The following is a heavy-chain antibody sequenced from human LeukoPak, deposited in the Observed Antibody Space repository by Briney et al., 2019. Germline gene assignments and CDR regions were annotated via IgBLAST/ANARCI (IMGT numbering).Heavy chain of an antibody. V-gene: IGHV4-59*10. CDR3: ARGSSGTGYYSFDY. D-gene: IGHD3-9*01. CDR2: IYASGST. J-gene: IGHJ4*02. CDR1: GGSFSGYY. Sequence: PSETLSLTCAVYGGSFSGYYWSWIRQPAGKGLEWIGRIYASGSTYYNPSLKSRVTMSVDTSKNQFSLKLTSVSAADTAIYYCARGSSGTGYYSFDYWGQGTQVTVTS.